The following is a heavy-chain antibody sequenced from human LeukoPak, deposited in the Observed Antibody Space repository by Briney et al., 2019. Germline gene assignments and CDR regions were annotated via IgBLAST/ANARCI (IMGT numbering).Heavy chain of an antibody. V-gene: IGHV3-23*01. CDR1: GFTFSSYA. D-gene: IGHD5-12*01. Sequence: GGSLRLSCAASGFTFSSYAMSWVRQAPGKGLEWVSAISGSGGSTYYADSVKGRFTISRDNSKNTLYLQMNSLRAEDTAVYYCAKLAHDVDTVATIHFDYWGQGTLVTVSS. CDR2: ISGSGGST. J-gene: IGHJ4*02. CDR3: AKLAHDVDTVATIHFDY.